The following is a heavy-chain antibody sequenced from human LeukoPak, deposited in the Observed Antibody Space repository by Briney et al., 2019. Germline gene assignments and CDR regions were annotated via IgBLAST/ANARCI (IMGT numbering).Heavy chain of an antibody. CDR3: TIHPDLDSPRRKYHFDY. D-gene: IGHD3/OR15-3a*01. V-gene: IGHV4-34*01. Sequence: SETLSLTCAVYSESFIGYYWSWVRQPPGKGLEWVGEINHSGTTNYNPSLKSRVTISMDTSKNQFSLKLTSVTAADTAVYYCTIHPDLDSPRRKYHFDYWGQGTLVTVSS. CDR1: SESFIGYY. CDR2: INHSGTT. J-gene: IGHJ4*02.